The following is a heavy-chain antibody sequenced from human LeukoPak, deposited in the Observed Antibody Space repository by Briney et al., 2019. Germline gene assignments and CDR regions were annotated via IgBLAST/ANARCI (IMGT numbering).Heavy chain of an antibody. V-gene: IGHV3-9*01. D-gene: IGHD3-22*01. CDR2: ISWNSGSI. CDR3: AKVRASGYDSSGYYYSGAFDI. CDR1: GFSFSSYG. Sequence: GGSLRLSCAASGFSFSSYGMHWVRHAPGKGLEWVSGISWNSGSIGYADSVKGRFTISRDNAKNSLYLQMNSLRAEDTALYYCAKVRASGYDSSGYYYSGAFDIWGQGTMVTVSS. J-gene: IGHJ3*02.